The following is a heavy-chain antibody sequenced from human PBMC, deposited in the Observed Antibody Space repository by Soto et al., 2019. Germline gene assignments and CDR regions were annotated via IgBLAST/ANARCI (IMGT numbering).Heavy chain of an antibody. J-gene: IGHJ5*02. Sequence: QLQLQESGSGLVKPSQTLSLTCAVSGGSISSGGYSWSWIRQPPGKGLEWIGYIYHSGSTYYNPSLKSRVTISVDRSKNQFYLKLSSVTAADTAVYYCARGREDLARGWFDPWGQGTLVTVSS. V-gene: IGHV4-30-2*01. D-gene: IGHD3-3*02. CDR3: ARGREDLARGWFDP. CDR1: GGSISSGGYS. CDR2: IYHSGST.